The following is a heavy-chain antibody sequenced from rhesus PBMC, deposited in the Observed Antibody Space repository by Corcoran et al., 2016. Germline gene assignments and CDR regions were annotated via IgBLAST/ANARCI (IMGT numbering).Heavy chain of an antibody. D-gene: IGHD1-26*01. CDR1: GYSISSGYG. CDR2: ISGGGGST. V-gene: IGHV4-127*01. J-gene: IGHJ1*01. Sequence: QVQLQESGPGLVKPSETLFLTCAVSGYSISSGYGWGWIRQPPGKGLEWIGQISGGGGSTYYNPSLKSRVTVSKDTSKNQFSLKLSAVTAADTAVYYCARRTGTTSPFEFWGQGALVTVSS. CDR3: ARRTGTTSPFEF.